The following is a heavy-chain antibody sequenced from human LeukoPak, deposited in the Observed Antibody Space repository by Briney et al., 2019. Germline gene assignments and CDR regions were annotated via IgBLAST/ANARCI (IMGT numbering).Heavy chain of an antibody. CDR3: AKDNQAGSSHPLDY. CDR2: ISGSGGST. Sequence: GGSLRLSCAASGFTFSSYAMSWVRQAPGKGLEWVSAISGSGGSTYYADSVKGRFTISRDNSKNTLYLQVNSLRAEDTAVYYCAKDNQAGSSHPLDYWGQGTLVTVSS. D-gene: IGHD6-19*01. V-gene: IGHV3-23*01. J-gene: IGHJ4*02. CDR1: GFTFSSYA.